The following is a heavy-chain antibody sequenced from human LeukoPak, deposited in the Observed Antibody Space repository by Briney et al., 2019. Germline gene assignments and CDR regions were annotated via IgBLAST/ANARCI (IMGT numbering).Heavy chain of an antibody. D-gene: IGHD3-10*01. J-gene: IGHJ6*02. Sequence: GGSLRLSCAASGFTFSRYGMHWVRQAPGKGLEWVAVIWFDGSNKHYADSVKGRFTISRDNSMNTLYLEMNGLSGEDTALYYCARVSGRNYGSGSYIGMDVWGQGTTVTVSS. V-gene: IGHV3-33*01. CDR2: IWFDGSNK. CDR3: ARVSGRNYGSGSYIGMDV. CDR1: GFTFSRYG.